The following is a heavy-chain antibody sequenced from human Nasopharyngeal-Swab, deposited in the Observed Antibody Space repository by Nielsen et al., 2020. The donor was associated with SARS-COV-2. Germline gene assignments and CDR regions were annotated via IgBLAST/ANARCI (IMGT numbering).Heavy chain of an antibody. D-gene: IGHD3-16*01. CDR2: VSKNGDTT. CDR1: GFTFDDYA. J-gene: IGHJ5*02. V-gene: IGHV3-23*01. Sequence: GESLKISCAASGFTFDDYAMHWVRQTPGKGLEWVSSVSKNGDTTFYADSVRGRFTISSDDSKNTLYLQMSSLRAEDTAVYFCARGGDPTRVTPTRGLDPWGQGTMVTVSS. CDR3: ARGGDPTRVTPTRGLDP.